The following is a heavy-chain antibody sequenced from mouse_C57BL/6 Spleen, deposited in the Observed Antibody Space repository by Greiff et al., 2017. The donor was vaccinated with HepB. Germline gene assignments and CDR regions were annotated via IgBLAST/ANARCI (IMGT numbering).Heavy chain of an antibody. V-gene: IGHV1-26*01. CDR2: INPNNGGT. D-gene: IGHD2-4*01. Sequence: EVQLQQSGPELVKPGASVKISCKASGYTFTDYYMNWVKQSHGKSLEWIGDINPNNGGTSYNQKFKGKATLTVDKSSSTAYMELRSLTSEDSAVYYCARDDFWFAYWGQGTLVTVSA. CDR1: GYTFTDYY. J-gene: IGHJ3*01. CDR3: ARDDFWFAY.